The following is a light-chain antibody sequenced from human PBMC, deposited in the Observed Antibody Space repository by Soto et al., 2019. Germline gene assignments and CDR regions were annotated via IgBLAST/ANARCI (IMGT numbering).Light chain of an antibody. V-gene: IGKV3-11*01. CDR1: QSISNS. CDR2: DAS. CDR3: QQYNNWPWT. J-gene: IGKJ1*01. Sequence: DIVLTQSPATLSLSPGEGATLSCRASQSISNSLAWYQQKPGQAPRLIINDASKRATGFPARFSGSGSGTDFTLTISSLQSEDFAVYYCQQYNNWPWTFGQGTKVDIK.